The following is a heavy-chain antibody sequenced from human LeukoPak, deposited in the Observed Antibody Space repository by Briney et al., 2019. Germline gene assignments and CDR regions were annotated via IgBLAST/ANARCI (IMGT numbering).Heavy chain of an antibody. CDR3: ARDKVFWSTFDY. J-gene: IGHJ4*02. V-gene: IGHV4-39*07. CDR2: IYHSGST. D-gene: IGHD3-3*01. Sequence: SETLSLTCTVSGGSISSSSYYWGWIRQPPGKGLEWIGSIYHSGSTYYNPSLKSRVTISVDTSKNQFSLKLSSVTAADTAVYYCARDKVFWSTFDYWGQGTLVTVSS. CDR1: GGSISSSSYY.